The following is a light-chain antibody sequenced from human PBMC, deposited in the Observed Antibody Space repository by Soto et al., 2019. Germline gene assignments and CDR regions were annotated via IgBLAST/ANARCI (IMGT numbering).Light chain of an antibody. Sequence: DIQMTQSPSTPSGSVGDRVTITCRASQGISSYLAWYQQEPGKAPKLLIYAASTLQIGVPSRFSGSGSGTDFTLTISSLQPEDFGTYYCQQADSFPLTFGGGTKVDIK. V-gene: IGKV1-12*01. CDR1: QGISSY. CDR3: QQADSFPLT. CDR2: AAS. J-gene: IGKJ4*01.